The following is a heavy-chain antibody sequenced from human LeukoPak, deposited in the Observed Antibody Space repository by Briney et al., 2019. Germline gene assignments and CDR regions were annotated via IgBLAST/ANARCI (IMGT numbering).Heavy chain of an antibody. CDR1: GFTFSSYG. Sequence: GGSLRLSCAASGFTFSSYGMHWVRQAPGKGLEWVAFIRYDGSNKYYADSVKGRFTISRDNSKNTLYLQMNSLRAEDTAVCYCAKDDRGVRGVSSWGQGTLVTVSS. CDR2: IRYDGSNK. D-gene: IGHD3-10*01. J-gene: IGHJ4*02. CDR3: AKDDRGVRGVSS. V-gene: IGHV3-30*02.